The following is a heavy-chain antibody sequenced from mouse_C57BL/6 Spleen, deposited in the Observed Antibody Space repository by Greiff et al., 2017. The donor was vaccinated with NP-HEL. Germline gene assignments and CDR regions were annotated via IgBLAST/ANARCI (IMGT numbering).Heavy chain of an antibody. CDR2: INPSNGDT. J-gene: IGHJ2*01. Sequence: QVQLQQSGAELARPGASVKMSCKASGYTFTSYTMHWVKQRPGQGLEWIGYINPSNGDTSYNQKFKDKATLTVDKSSSTAYMQLSSLTSEDSAVSDCASRGSDNAIDYWGQGTTLTVSS. D-gene: IGHD1-1*02. CDR1: GYTFTSYT. CDR3: ASRGSDNAIDY. V-gene: IGHV1-4*01.